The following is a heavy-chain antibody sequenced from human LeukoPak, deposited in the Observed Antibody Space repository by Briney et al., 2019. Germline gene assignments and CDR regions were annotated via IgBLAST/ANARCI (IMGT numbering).Heavy chain of an antibody. Sequence: PSETLSLTCAVYGGSFSGYYWSWIRQPPGKGLEWIGEINHSGSTNYNPSLKSRVTISVDTSKNQFSLKLSSVTAADTAVYYCARVVPAAQGLVGFDPWGQGTLVTVSS. CDR1: GGSFSGYY. D-gene: IGHD2-2*01. CDR3: ARVVPAAQGLVGFDP. V-gene: IGHV4-34*01. CDR2: INHSGST. J-gene: IGHJ5*02.